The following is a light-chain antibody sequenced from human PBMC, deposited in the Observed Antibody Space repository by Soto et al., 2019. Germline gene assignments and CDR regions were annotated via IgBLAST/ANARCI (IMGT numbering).Light chain of an antibody. V-gene: IGKV3-20*01. J-gene: IGKJ1*01. Sequence: EIVLTQSPGTLSLSPGERATLSCRASQSVSSSYLAWYQQKPGQAPRLLIYGASSRASGIPDRFSGTGSGTEFTLTISSLQSEDFTVYYCLQYDNWPSWTFGQGTKVDIK. CDR2: GAS. CDR1: QSVSSSY. CDR3: LQYDNWPSWT.